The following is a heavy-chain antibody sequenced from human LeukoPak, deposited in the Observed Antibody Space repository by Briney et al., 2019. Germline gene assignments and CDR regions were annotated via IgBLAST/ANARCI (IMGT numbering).Heavy chain of an antibody. CDR3: AKVTCGSGSPHPKGSRWFGP. Sequence: TGGYLRLYCAAYGFTFSSYAMSWVRQAPGQGLEWVSVITGGGGRTYNEDSVKGRITISRANSKTTLYLRMIRLRAEDTSLYSCAKVTCGSGSPHPKGSRWFGPWGQGALVTVSS. CDR2: ITGGGGRT. D-gene: IGHD3-10*01. J-gene: IGHJ5*02. V-gene: IGHV3-23*01. CDR1: GFTFSSYA.